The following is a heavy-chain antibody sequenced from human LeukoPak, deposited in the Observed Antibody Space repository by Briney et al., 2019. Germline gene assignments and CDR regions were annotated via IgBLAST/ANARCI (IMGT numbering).Heavy chain of an antibody. CDR1: GGSISGYY. CDR2: IYTSGST. J-gene: IGHJ6*03. CDR3: AITIYSSYYYMDV. Sequence: SETLSLTCTVSGGSISGYYWNWIRQPAGKGLEWIGRIYTSGSTNYNPSLKSRVTMSVDTSKNQFSLKLNSVTAADTAVYYCAITIYSSYYYMDVWGKGTTVTVPS. D-gene: IGHD2-15*01. V-gene: IGHV4-4*07.